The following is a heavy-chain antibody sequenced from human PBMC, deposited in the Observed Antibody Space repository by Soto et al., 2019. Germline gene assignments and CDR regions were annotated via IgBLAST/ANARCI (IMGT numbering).Heavy chain of an antibody. V-gene: IGHV3-30*18. Sequence: GGSLRLSCAASGFTFSSYGMHWVRQAPGKGLEWVAVISYDGSNKYYADSVKGRFTISRDNSKNTLYLQMNSLRAEDTAVYYCANGGYGSGSYLDPYYYYGMDVWGQGTTVTVSS. J-gene: IGHJ6*02. CDR2: ISYDGSNK. D-gene: IGHD3-10*01. CDR3: ANGGYGSGSYLDPYYYYGMDV. CDR1: GFTFSSYG.